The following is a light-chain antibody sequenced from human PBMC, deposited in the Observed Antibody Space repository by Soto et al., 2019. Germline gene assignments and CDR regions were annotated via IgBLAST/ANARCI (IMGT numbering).Light chain of an antibody. V-gene: IGKV1-39*01. CDR3: QQSNSSPYT. CDR1: QSINSY. J-gene: IGKJ2*01. CDR2: GAS. Sequence: DIQMTQSPSSLSASVGDRVTITCRASQSINSYLNWYQQKPGKAPKLLIYGASSLQSGVPSRFSGSGSGTDFTLTISSLQPEDFVTYYCQQSNSSPYTFGQGTKLEIK.